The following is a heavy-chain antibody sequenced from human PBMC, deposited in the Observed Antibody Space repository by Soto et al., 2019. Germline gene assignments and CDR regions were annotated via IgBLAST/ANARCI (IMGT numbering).Heavy chain of an antibody. CDR1: GFTFSSYA. Sequence: EVQLLESGGGLVQPGGSLRLSCAASGFTFSSYAMSWVRQAPGKGLEWVSAISGSGGSTYYADSVKGRFTISRDNYKNILYLQMNSLRAEDTAVYYCAKVGGRGIVVVVAVSWGQGTLVTVSS. CDR2: ISGSGGST. J-gene: IGHJ4*02. CDR3: AKVGGRGIVVVVAVS. V-gene: IGHV3-23*01. D-gene: IGHD2-15*01.